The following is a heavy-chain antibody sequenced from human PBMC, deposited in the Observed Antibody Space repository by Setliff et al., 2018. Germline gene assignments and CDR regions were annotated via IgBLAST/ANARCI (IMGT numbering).Heavy chain of an antibody. CDR3: ARTGTYRYFDY. Sequence: ASETLSLTCTVSGGSINSGVYYWGWIRQPPGKGLEWIGRIYHGGDTYYNASLKSRLTISADTSKNQFSLKLRSVTAADTAVYYCARTGTYRYFDYWGQGALVTVS. CDR1: GGSINSGVYY. D-gene: IGHD1-1*01. V-gene: IGHV4-39*01. J-gene: IGHJ4*02. CDR2: IYHGGDT.